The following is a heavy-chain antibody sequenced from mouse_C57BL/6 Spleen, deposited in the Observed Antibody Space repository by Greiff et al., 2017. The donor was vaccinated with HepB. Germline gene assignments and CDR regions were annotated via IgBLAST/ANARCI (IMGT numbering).Heavy chain of an antibody. Sequence: EVQGVESGGGLVKPGGSLKLSCAASGFTFSSYAMSWVRQSPEKRLEWVATISDGGSYNYYPDNVKGRFNISRDNAKNNLYLQMSQLKSEDTAMYYCARGYHYYGSSFPFDYWGQGTTLTVSS. V-gene: IGHV5-4*01. D-gene: IGHD1-1*01. CDR1: GFTFSSYA. CDR3: ARGYHYYGSSFPFDY. J-gene: IGHJ2*01. CDR2: ISDGGSYN.